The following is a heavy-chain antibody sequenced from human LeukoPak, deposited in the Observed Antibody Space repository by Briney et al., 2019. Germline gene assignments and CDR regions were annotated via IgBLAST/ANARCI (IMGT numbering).Heavy chain of an antibody. CDR3: ARGQPAGTHLVDAFDI. Sequence: ASVKVSCKASGYTFTSYGISWVRQAPGQGLEWMGWISAYNGNTNYAQKLQGRVTMTTDTSTSTAYMELRSLRSDDTAVYYCARGQPAGTHLVDAFDIWGQGTMVTVSS. D-gene: IGHD6-13*01. CDR1: GYTFTSYG. J-gene: IGHJ3*02. CDR2: ISAYNGNT. V-gene: IGHV1-18*01.